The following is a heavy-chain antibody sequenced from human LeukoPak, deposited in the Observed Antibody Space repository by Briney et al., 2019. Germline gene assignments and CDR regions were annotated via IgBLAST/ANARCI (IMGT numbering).Heavy chain of an antibody. J-gene: IGHJ4*02. Sequence: SEKVSYKASVGTFSRCALLGVRQPPAKGLEWMGRINPIFGTENYAQKLQGRVTTTTDDSTSTAYMELNSLRSGDTAVFYCARESYIVATITGFDYWGEGTLVTVHS. CDR2: INPIFGTE. CDR1: VGTFSRCA. CDR3: ARESYIVATITGFDY. V-gene: IGHV1-69*05. D-gene: IGHD5-12*01.